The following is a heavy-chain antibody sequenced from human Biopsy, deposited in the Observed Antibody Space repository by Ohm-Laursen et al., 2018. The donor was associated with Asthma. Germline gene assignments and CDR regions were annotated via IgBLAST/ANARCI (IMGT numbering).Heavy chain of an antibody. V-gene: IGHV4-39*02. Sequence: SETLSLTCIVSGDAMSTSGSYWGWIRQSPGKGLEWIGGIYYSGRTYYNPSLESRVTISADTSKNHFSLKGTSVTAADTAVYYCARVVSSSSYWYFDLWGRGDLVTVSS. CDR1: GDAMSTSGSY. CDR3: ARVVSSSSYWYFDL. D-gene: IGHD6-6*01. J-gene: IGHJ2*01. CDR2: IYYSGRT.